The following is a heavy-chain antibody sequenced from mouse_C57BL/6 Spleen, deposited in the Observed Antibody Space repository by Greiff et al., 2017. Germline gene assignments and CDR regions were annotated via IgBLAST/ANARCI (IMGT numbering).Heavy chain of an antibody. D-gene: IGHD2-4*01. J-gene: IGHJ1*03. CDR2: IDPSDSYT. Sequence: QVQLQQPGAELVKPGASVTLSCKASGYTFTSYWMQWVKQRPGQGLEWIGEIDPSDSYTNYNQKFKGKATLTVDTSSSTAYMQLSSLTSEDSAVYCCARRITTNFDVWGTGTTVTVSS. CDR1: GYTFTSYW. V-gene: IGHV1-50*01. CDR3: ARRITTNFDV.